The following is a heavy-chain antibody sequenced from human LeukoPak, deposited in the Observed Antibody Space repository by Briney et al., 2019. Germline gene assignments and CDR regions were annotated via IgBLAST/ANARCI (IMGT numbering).Heavy chain of an antibody. D-gene: IGHD1-1*01. V-gene: IGHV3-33*01. J-gene: IGHJ3*02. CDR3: ARDRNWAFDS. CDR2: ICYDGSDK. Sequence: PGGSLRLSCAASGFTLSTYGMHWVRQAPGKGLEWVAVICYDGSDKYYADSVRGRFTISRDNAKNSLYLQMNSLRDEDTAVYYCARDRNWAFDSWGQGTMVTVSS. CDR1: GFTLSTYG.